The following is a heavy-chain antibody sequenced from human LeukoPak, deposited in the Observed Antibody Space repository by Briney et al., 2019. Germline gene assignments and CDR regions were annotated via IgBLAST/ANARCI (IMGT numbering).Heavy chain of an antibody. J-gene: IGHJ4*02. D-gene: IGHD2-2*01. CDR2: IHHSGIT. Sequence: SETLSLTCAVYGGSFSGYSWNWIRQPPGKGLEWIGSIHHSGITYYNPSLKSRVTISVDTSKNQISLKVNSVAAADTAVYYCAKPQSSLSHFYDSWDQGTLVTVSS. CDR3: AKPQSSLSHFYDS. V-gene: IGHV4-34*01. CDR1: GGSFSGYS.